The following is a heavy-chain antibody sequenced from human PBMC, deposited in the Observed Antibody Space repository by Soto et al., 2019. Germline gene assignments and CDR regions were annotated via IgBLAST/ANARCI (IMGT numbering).Heavy chain of an antibody. CDR1: EGTFNSYT. D-gene: IGHD3-10*01. J-gene: IGHJ4*02. CDR3: ATNYGSGSTHFDF. V-gene: IGHV1-69*02. Sequence: QVQLVQSGAAVKKPGSSMKVSCTASEGTFNSYTISWVRQAPGQGLEWMGRVVPILGMADFARKFQGRVMITADKSTNTAYMMLSSLRSDDTAVYYCATNYGSGSTHFDFWGQGTLVTVSS. CDR2: VVPILGMA.